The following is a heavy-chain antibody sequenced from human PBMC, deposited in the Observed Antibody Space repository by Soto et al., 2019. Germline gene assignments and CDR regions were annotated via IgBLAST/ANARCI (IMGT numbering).Heavy chain of an antibody. Sequence: QVQLVESGGGVFQPGRSLRLSCAASGFTFSSYGMHWVRQAPAKGLVRVAVVWYDGSNNYYADSVKGRFTISRDNSKNTLYLKMNSLRAEDTAVYYCARDRYSSGWYDLDYWGQGTLVTVSS. CDR3: ARDRYSSGWYDLDY. CDR1: GFTFSSYG. CDR2: VWYDGSNN. D-gene: IGHD6-19*01. J-gene: IGHJ4*02. V-gene: IGHV3-33*01.